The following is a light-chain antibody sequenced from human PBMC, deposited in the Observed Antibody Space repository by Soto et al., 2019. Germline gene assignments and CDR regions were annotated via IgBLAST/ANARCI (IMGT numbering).Light chain of an antibody. CDR3: QQSYNTPLT. J-gene: IGKJ3*01. CDR2: KAS. V-gene: IGKV1-39*01. Sequence: DLQMTQSPSTLSASVGDRVTITCRASQSISGGLAWYQQKQGKAPKLLIYKASSLQSGVPSRFSGSISGTDFTLTISSLQPEDFATYYCQQSYNTPLTFGPGTKVDVK. CDR1: QSISGG.